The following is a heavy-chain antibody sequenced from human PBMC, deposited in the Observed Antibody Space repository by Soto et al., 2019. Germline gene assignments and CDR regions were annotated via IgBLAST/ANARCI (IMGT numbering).Heavy chain of an antibody. J-gene: IGHJ4*02. D-gene: IGHD6-19*01. CDR1: GFTFSSYG. CDR3: ANALAVAGPETYYFDY. CDR2: ISYDGSNK. V-gene: IGHV3-30*18. Sequence: PGGSLRLSCAASGFTFSSYGMHWVRQAPGKGLEWVAVISYDGSNKYYADSVKGRFTISRDNSKNTLYLQMNSLRAEDTAVYYCANALAVAGPETYYFDYWGQGXLVTVYS.